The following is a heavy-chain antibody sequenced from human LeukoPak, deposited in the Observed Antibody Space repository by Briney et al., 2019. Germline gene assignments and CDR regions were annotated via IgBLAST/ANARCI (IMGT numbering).Heavy chain of an antibody. CDR3: ARGYSSSSGFDY. V-gene: IGHV1-2*06. J-gene: IGHJ4*02. Sequence: VASVKVSCKASGYTFTGSYMDWVRQAPGQGLEWMGRINPNSGGTNYVQKFQGRVTMTRDTSITTAYMELSRLRSDDTAVYYCARGYSSSSGFDYWGQGTLVTVSS. D-gene: IGHD6-6*01. CDR1: GYTFTGSY. CDR2: INPNSGGT.